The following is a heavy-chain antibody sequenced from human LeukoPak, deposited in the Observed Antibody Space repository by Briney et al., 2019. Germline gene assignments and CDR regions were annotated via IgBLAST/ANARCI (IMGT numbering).Heavy chain of an antibody. V-gene: IGHV1-2*02. D-gene: IGHD3-10*01. CDR2: INPNSGGT. Sequence: GASVKVSCKASGYTFTGYYMHWVRQAPGQGLEWMGWINPNSGGTNYAQKFQGRVTMTRDTSISKAYRELSRLRSDDTDVYYCARAKPKNMVRGLIMRRESRYYFDYWGQGTLVTVSS. J-gene: IGHJ4*02. CDR3: ARAKPKNMVRGLIMRRESRYYFDY. CDR1: GYTFTGYY.